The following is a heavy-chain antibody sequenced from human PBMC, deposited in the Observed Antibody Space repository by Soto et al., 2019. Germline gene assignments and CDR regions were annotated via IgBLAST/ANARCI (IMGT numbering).Heavy chain of an antibody. CDR1: GFTFDDHA. CDR2: ISWNSGSI. Sequence: EVQLVESGGGLVQPGRSLRLSCAASGFTFDDHAMHWVRQAPGKGLEWVSGISWNSGSIGYADSVKGRFTISRDNAKNSLYLLMNSLRAEDTALYYCAKGPLYYYYYMDVWGKGTTVTVPS. CDR3: AKGPLYYYYYMDV. V-gene: IGHV3-9*01. J-gene: IGHJ6*03.